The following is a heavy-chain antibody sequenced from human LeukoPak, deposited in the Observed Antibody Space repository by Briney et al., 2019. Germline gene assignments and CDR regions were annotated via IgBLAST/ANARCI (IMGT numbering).Heavy chain of an antibody. D-gene: IGHD6-6*01. V-gene: IGHV4-61*08. J-gene: IGHJ5*02. CDR2: IYYSGST. CDR1: GGSVNSGGYY. Sequence: PSETLSLTCTVSGGSVNSGGYYWSWIRQPPGKGLEWIGYIYYSGSTNYNPSLKSRVTISVDTSKNQFSLKLSSVTAADTAVYYCARAAARNWFDPWGQGTLVTVSS. CDR3: ARAAARNWFDP.